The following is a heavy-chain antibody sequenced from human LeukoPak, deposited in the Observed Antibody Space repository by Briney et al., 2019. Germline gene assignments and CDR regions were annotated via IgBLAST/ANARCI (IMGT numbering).Heavy chain of an antibody. Sequence: TLSLTCTVSGGSISSGDYYWSWIRQPPGKGLEWIGYIYYSGSTYYNPSLKSRLTISVDTSKNQFSLRLSSVTAADTAVYYCARAAGWHNYYYYYMDVWGKGTTVTVSS. V-gene: IGHV4-30-4*08. D-gene: IGHD2-15*01. CDR2: IYYSGST. J-gene: IGHJ6*03. CDR1: GGSISSGDYY. CDR3: ARAAGWHNYYYYYMDV.